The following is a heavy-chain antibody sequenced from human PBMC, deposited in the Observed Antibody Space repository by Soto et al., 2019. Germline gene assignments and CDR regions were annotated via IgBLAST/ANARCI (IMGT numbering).Heavy chain of an antibody. V-gene: IGHV3-30-3*01. CDR1: GFTFSSYA. CDR3: ARDPFSSSWTYYYYYGMDV. Sequence: QVQLVESGGGVVQPGRSLRLSCAASGFTFSSYAMHWVRQAPGKGLEWVAVISYDGSNKYYADSVKGRFTISRDNSKNTLNLQMNSLRAEDTAVYYCARDPFSSSWTYYYYYGMDVWGQGTTVTVSS. J-gene: IGHJ6*02. D-gene: IGHD6-13*01. CDR2: ISYDGSNK.